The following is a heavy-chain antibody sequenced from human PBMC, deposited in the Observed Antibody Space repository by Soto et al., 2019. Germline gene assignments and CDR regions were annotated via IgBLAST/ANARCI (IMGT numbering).Heavy chain of an antibody. Sequence: SETLSLRCTVSGGCISSYYWSWIRQPTGKGLEWIGYIYYSGSTNYNPSLKSRVTISVDTSKNQFSLKLSSVTAADTAVYYCARLSRYSSGWGRWYNWFDPWGQGTLVTVSS. V-gene: IGHV4-59*08. CDR1: GGCISSYY. CDR2: IYYSGST. J-gene: IGHJ5*02. CDR3: ARLSRYSSGWGRWYNWFDP. D-gene: IGHD6-19*01.